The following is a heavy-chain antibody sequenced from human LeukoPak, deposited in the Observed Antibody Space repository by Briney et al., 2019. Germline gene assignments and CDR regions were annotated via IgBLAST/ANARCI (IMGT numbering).Heavy chain of an antibody. D-gene: IGHD3-10*01. CDR1: GGSFTDYY. J-gene: IGHJ5*02. Sequence: SETLSLTCAVYGGSFTDYYWSWIRQPPGKGLEWIGEINYSGYTNYNPSLKNRVTISVDTSKNQVSLKLTSETAADTAVYYCARRPGFGELFFDPWGQGTLVTVSS. CDR2: INYSGYT. CDR3: ARRPGFGELFFDP. V-gene: IGHV4-34*01.